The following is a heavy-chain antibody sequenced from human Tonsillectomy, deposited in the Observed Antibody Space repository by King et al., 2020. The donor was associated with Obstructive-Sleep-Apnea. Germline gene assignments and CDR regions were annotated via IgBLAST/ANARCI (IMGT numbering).Heavy chain of an antibody. CDR3: ARGKGSSYYYYYYGMDV. J-gene: IGHJ6*02. Sequence: PLQESGPGLVKPSETLSLTCTVSGGSISSYYWSWIRQPPGKGLEWIGYIYYSGSTDYNPSLKSRVTISVDTSKNQFSLKLTSVSAADTAVYYCARGKGSSYYYYYYGMDVWGQGTTVTVTS. CDR1: GGSISSYY. D-gene: IGHD6-6*01. V-gene: IGHV4-59*01. CDR2: IYYSGST.